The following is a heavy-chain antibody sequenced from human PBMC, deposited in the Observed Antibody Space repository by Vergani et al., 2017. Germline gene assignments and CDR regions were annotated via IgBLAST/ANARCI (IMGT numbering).Heavy chain of an antibody. CDR1: GFTFSSYA. Sequence: EVQLLESGGGLVQPGGSLRLSCAASGFTFSSYAMSWVRQAPGKGLEWVSAISGSGGSTYYADSVKGRFTISRDNSKNTLYLQINSLRAEETAVYYCAKVTRDKYSSSWTDYWGQGTLVTVSS. CDR3: AKVTRDKYSSSWTDY. J-gene: IGHJ4*02. CDR2: ISGSGGST. V-gene: IGHV3-23*01. D-gene: IGHD6-13*01.